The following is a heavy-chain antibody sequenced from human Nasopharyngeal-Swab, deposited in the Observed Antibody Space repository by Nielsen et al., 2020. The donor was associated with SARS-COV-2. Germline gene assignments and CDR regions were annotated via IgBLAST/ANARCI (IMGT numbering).Heavy chain of an antibody. Sequence: WIRQPPGKGLEWVSYISSSGSIIYYADSVKGRFTMSRDNSKNMLYLQMSSLRAEDTAVYYCAKRGVAVAATSWFDPWGQGTLVTVSS. CDR2: ISSSGSII. V-gene: IGHV3-11*01. CDR3: AKRGVAVAATSWFDP. J-gene: IGHJ5*02. D-gene: IGHD2-15*01.